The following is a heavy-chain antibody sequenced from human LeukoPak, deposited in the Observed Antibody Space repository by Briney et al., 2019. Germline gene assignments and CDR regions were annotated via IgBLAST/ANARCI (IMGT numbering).Heavy chain of an antibody. CDR1: GYTFIGYY. J-gene: IGHJ3*02. CDR2: INPDSGGT. Sequence: ASVKVSCEASGYTFIGYYMHWVRQAPGQGLEWMGWINPDSGGTNYAQKFQGRVTMTRDTSISTVYMDLSSLRSDDTAVYYCARGISSRAFDIWGQGTMVTVSS. D-gene: IGHD2-15*01. CDR3: ARGISSRAFDI. V-gene: IGHV1-2*02.